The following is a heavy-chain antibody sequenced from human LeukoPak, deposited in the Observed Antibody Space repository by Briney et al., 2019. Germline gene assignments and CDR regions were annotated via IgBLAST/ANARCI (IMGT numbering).Heavy chain of an antibody. CDR3: AKETYSNYPPDY. V-gene: IGHV3-23*01. CDR2: ISGSGGST. D-gene: IGHD4-11*01. CDR1: GFTFSSYA. J-gene: IGHJ4*02. Sequence: QTGGSLRLSCAASGFTFSSYAMSWVRQAPGKWREWVSSISGSGGSTYYADSVKGRFNISRDNSKNTLYLQMNSLRAEDTAVYYCAKETYSNYPPDYWGQGTLVTVSS.